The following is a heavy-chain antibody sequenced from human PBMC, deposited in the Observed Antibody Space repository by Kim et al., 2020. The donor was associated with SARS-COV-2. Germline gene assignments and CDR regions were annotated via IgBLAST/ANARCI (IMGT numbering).Heavy chain of an antibody. V-gene: IGHV4-59*13. J-gene: IGHJ6*02. Sequence: SETLSLTCTVSGGSISSYYWSWIRQPPGKGLEWIGYIYYSGSTNYNPSLKSRVTISVDTSKNQFSLKLSSVTAADTAVYYCARVLRGWFGDSDYYGMDVWGQGTTVTVSS. CDR2: IYYSGST. CDR3: ARVLRGWFGDSDYYGMDV. CDR1: GGSISSYY. D-gene: IGHD3-10*01.